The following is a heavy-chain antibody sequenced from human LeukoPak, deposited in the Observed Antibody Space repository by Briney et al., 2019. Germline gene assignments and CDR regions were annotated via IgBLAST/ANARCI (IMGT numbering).Heavy chain of an antibody. V-gene: IGHV4-4*07. Sequence: PSETLSLTCTVSGGSISSYYWSWIRQPAGKGLEWIGRIYTSGSTNYNPSLKSRVSMSVDTSKNQFSLKLSSVTAADTAEYYCARGENGYNSRWFDPWGQGTLVTVSS. CDR1: GGSISSYY. D-gene: IGHD5-24*01. CDR2: IYTSGST. J-gene: IGHJ5*02. CDR3: ARGENGYNSRWFDP.